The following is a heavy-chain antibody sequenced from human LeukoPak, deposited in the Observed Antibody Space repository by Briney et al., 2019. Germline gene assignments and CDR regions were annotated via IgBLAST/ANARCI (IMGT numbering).Heavy chain of an antibody. CDR1: GGPISSYH. V-gene: IGHV4-59*01. Sequence: PSETLSLTCSVSGGPISSYHWRWLPPPPGQGRVWIGYLYYSGSTNYNPSLKSRVTISVDTSKNQFSLKLSSVTAADTAVYYCARNPGDGYYDFWSGPSPFDYWGQGTLVTVSS. CDR3: ARNPGDGYYDFWSGPSPFDY. CDR2: LYYSGST. D-gene: IGHD3-3*01. J-gene: IGHJ4*02.